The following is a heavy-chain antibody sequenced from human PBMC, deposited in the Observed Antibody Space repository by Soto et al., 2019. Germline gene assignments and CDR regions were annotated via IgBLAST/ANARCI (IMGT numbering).Heavy chain of an antibody. CDR1: GDTFSSYA. CDR3: ARGGFSSSWRFDY. D-gene: IGHD6-13*01. Sequence: ASVKVSCKASGDTFSSYAISWVRPAPGQGLEWMGGIVPFIGTTNYEQNFQGRVTITANKSTSTTYMELTSLRSEDTAVYYCARGGFSSSWRFDYWGQGALVTVSS. V-gene: IGHV1-69*06. CDR2: IVPFIGTT. J-gene: IGHJ4*02.